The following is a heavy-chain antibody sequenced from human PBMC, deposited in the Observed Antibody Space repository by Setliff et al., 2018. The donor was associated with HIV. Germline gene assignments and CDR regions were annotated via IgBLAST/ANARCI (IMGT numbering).Heavy chain of an antibody. Sequence: GGSLRLSCAASGFTFSSYSMNWVRQAPGKGLEWVSSISSSSTYIYYADSVRGRFTISRDNAKNSLYRQMNSLRAEDTAVYYCAKNDILTGYYKGVDYWGQGTLVTVSS. CDR3: AKNDILTGYYKGVDY. CDR1: GFTFSSYS. J-gene: IGHJ4*02. D-gene: IGHD3-9*01. V-gene: IGHV3-21*01. CDR2: ISSSSTYI.